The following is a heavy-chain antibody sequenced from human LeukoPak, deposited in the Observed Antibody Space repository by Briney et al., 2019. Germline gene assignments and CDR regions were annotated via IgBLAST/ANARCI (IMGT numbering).Heavy chain of an antibody. J-gene: IGHJ4*02. CDR1: GFTFSSYW. CDR2: IKQDGSEK. V-gene: IGHV3-7*01. CDR3: TRGPTLIGVAGTWPLDD. Sequence: GGSLRLSCAASGFTFSSYWMSWVRQAPGKGLEWVANIKQDGSEKYYVDSVKGRFTISRDNAKNSLHLQMNSLRAEDSAVYYCTRGPTLIGVAGTWPLDDWGQGTLVTVSS. D-gene: IGHD6-19*01.